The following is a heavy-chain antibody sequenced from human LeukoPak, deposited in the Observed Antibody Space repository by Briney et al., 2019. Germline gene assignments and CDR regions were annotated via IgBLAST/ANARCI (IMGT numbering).Heavy chain of an antibody. V-gene: IGHV3-48*03. CDR1: GFTFSSYE. CDR3: ARDRGGTDDFWSGYYTGYFDY. CDR2: ISSSGSTI. Sequence: PGGSLRLSCAASGFTFSSYEMNWVRQAPGKGLEWVSYISSSGSTIYYADSVKGRFTISRDNAKNSLYLQMNSLRVEDTAVFYCARDRGGTDDFWSGYYTGYFDYWGQGTLVTVSS. D-gene: IGHD3-3*01. J-gene: IGHJ4*02.